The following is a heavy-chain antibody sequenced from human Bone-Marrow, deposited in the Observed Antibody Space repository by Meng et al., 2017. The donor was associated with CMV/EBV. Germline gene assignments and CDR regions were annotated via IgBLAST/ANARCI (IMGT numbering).Heavy chain of an antibody. CDR3: AKGQQLVQRAFDI. V-gene: IGHV3-23*01. CDR1: GFTFSSYA. D-gene: IGHD6-13*01. J-gene: IGHJ3*02. Sequence: GGSLRLSCAASGFTFSSYAMSWVRQAPGKGLEWVSAISGSGGSTYYADSVKGRFTISRDNSKNTLYLQMNNLRAEDTAVYYCAKGQQLVQRAFDIWGQGTMVTVSS. CDR2: ISGSGGST.